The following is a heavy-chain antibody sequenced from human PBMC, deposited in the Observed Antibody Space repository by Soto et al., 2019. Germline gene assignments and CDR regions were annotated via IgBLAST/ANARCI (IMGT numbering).Heavy chain of an antibody. CDR1: VGSISSGGYS. D-gene: IGHD6-13*01. CDR3: ARGLLVAFDI. V-gene: IGHV4-30-2*01. Sequence: SDTLSLTCGVSVGSISSGGYSWSWIRQPPGKGLEWIGYIYHSGSTYYNPSLKSRVTISVDRSKNQFSLKLSSVTAADTAVYYCARGLLVAFDIWGQGTMVTVSS. CDR2: IYHSGST. J-gene: IGHJ3*02.